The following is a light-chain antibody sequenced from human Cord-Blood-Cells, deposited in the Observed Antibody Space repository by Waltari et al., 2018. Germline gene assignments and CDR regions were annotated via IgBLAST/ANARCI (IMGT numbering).Light chain of an antibody. CDR1: SSAAGGYTS. Sequence: SALTQPRSVSCPPGHSVPIPCTGTSSAAGGYTSVSWYQPHPGKAPRLMIYDVSKRPAGVPDRFSGSKSGNTASLTISGLQAEDEADYYCCSYAGSYTYVFGTGTKVTVL. V-gene: IGLV2-11*01. CDR2: DVS. J-gene: IGLJ1*01. CDR3: CSYAGSYTYV.